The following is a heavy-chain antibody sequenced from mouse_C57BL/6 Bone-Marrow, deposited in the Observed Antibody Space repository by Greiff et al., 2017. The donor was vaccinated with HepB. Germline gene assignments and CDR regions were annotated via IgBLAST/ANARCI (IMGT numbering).Heavy chain of an antibody. Sequence: EVQGVESGGGLVKPGGSLKLSCAASGFTFSSYAMSWVRQTPEKRLEWVATISDGGSYTYYPDNVKGRFTISRDNAKNNLYLQMSHLKSEDTAMYYCTRDPDYYGNPYAMDYWGQGTSVTVSS. D-gene: IGHD2-1*01. V-gene: IGHV5-4*01. CDR1: GFTFSSYA. J-gene: IGHJ4*01. CDR2: ISDGGSYT. CDR3: TRDPDYYGNPYAMDY.